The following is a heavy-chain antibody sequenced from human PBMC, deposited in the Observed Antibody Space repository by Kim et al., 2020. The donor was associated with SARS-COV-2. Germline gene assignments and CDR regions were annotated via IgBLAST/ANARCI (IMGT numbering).Heavy chain of an antibody. Sequence: GESLKISCKGSGYSFTSYWIGWVRQMPGKGLEWMGIIYPGDADTRYGPSFQGQVTISADKSISTAFLHWSRLKASDTAMFYCARPREANNYFYSNYWGQG. CDR1: GYSFTSYW. V-gene: IGHV5-51*01. D-gene: IGHD3-22*01. CDR2: IYPGDADT. J-gene: IGHJ4*02. CDR3: ARPREANNYFYSNY.